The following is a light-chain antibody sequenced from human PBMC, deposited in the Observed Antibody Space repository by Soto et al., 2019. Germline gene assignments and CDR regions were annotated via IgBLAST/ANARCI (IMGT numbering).Light chain of an antibody. J-gene: IGLJ2*01. CDR1: SGHSIYA. CDR3: QTWGTGIHVV. CDR2: LDSDGSH. Sequence: QPVLTQSPSASASLGASVKLTCTLSSGHSIYAIAWHQQQPEKGPRYLMKLDSDGSHTKGDAIPDRFSGSSSGAERCLTIASLQSEDEADYYCQTWGTGIHVVFGGGTKLTVL. V-gene: IGLV4-69*01.